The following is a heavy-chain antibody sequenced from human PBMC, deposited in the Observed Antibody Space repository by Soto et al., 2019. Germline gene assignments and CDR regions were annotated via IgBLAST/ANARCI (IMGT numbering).Heavy chain of an antibody. J-gene: IGHJ4*02. CDR2: IIPVFQTA. CDR1: GGLFSSYP. Sequence: QEQLVQSGAEVKKPGSSVKVSCKASGGLFSSYPISWVRQVPGQGLEWMGGIIPVFQTAYYTQRLQGRVTITADESTNTACMELSSLRSEDTAIYYCARGGSGYTWFNEFWGQGTLVTVSS. V-gene: IGHV1-69*01. D-gene: IGHD3-22*01. CDR3: ARGGSGYTWFNEF.